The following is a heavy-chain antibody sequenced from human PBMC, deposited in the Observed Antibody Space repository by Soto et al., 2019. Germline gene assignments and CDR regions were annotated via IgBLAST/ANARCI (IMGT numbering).Heavy chain of an antibody. V-gene: IGHV3-21*01. CDR2: ISSNSAYI. J-gene: IGHJ5*02. CDR1: GFTVSSNY. CDR3: TRDASRDSSARGWFDP. D-gene: IGHD6-13*01. Sequence: AGGSLRLSCAASGFTVSSNYMSWVRQAPGKGLEWVSTISSNSAYIYYTDALRGRFTISRDNAKNSLHLQMNSLRAEDTAVYYCTRDASRDSSARGWFDPWGPGTLVTVSS.